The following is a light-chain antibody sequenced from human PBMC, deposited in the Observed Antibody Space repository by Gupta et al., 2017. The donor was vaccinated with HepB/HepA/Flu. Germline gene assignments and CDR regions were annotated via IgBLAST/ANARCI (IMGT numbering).Light chain of an antibody. Sequence: SYVLTLPPPVSVAPRLTARITCGGNNIGGKSVHWYQQKAGQAPELVVYGDGDRHSGIPERFSGSNSGNTATLTITRVEGGDEADYYCQVWDSSSEHVVFGGGTKLTVL. V-gene: IGLV3-21*02. CDR2: GDG. J-gene: IGLJ2*01. CDR3: QVWDSSSEHVV. CDR1: NIGGKS.